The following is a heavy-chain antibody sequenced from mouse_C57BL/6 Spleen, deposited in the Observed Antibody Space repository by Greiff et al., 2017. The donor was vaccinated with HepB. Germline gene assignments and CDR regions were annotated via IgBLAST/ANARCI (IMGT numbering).Heavy chain of an antibody. V-gene: IGHV1-61*01. D-gene: IGHD1-1*01. CDR3: ARKGYYSGSSYSYFDY. CDR2: IYPSDSET. J-gene: IGHJ2*01. CDR1: GYTFTSYW. Sequence: QVQLQQPGAELVRPGSSVKLSCKASGYTFTSYWMDWVKQRPGQGLEWIGNIYPSDSETHYNQKFKDKATLTVDKSSSTAYMQLNSLTSEDSAVYYCARKGYYSGSSYSYFDYWGKGTTLTVSS.